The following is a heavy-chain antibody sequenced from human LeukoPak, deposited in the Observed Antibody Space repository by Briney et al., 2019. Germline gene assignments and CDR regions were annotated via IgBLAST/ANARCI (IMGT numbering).Heavy chain of an antibody. J-gene: IGHJ3*02. V-gene: IGHV4-59*08. CDR1: RGSLSSYY. Sequence: SETLSLTCTISRGSLSSYYWSWIRQSPGKGPEWIGYIYYSGGTNYNPSLESRVTISVDRSTNQFSLKVRSVTAADTAVYYCARRRFSYGDNGAFDIWGQGTMVTVSS. D-gene: IGHD5-18*01. CDR3: ARRRFSYGDNGAFDI. CDR2: IYYSGGT.